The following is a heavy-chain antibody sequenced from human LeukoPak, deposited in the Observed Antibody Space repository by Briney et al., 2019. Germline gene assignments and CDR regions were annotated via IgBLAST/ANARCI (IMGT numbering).Heavy chain of an antibody. D-gene: IGHD2-2*01. CDR2: INHSGST. CDR3: ARGRGYCSSTSCYYYFDY. Sequence: PSETLSLTCAVYGGSFSGYYWSWIRQPPGKGLEWIGEINHSGSTNYNPSLKSRVTISVDTSKNQFSLKLSSVTAADTAVYYCARGRGYCSSTSCYYYFDYRGQGTLVTVSS. V-gene: IGHV4-34*01. J-gene: IGHJ4*02. CDR1: GGSFSGYY.